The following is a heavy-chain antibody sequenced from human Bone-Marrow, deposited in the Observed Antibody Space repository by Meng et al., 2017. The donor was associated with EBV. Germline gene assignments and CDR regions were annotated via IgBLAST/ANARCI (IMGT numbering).Heavy chain of an antibody. CDR1: RFSLCTSGMG. J-gene: IGHJ4*02. Sequence: INFKEVGPTVLNPPQHPPLTCTFSRFSLCTSGMGVAWIRQPPGKALEWLALIYWDDETRYSPALKNRLTVTKDSSKNQVVFRMANLDPADTATYYCAHRRSDSGWFGYWGQGTLVTVSS. CDR3: AHRRSDSGWFGY. CDR2: IYWDDET. D-gene: IGHD6-19*01. V-gene: IGHV2-5*02.